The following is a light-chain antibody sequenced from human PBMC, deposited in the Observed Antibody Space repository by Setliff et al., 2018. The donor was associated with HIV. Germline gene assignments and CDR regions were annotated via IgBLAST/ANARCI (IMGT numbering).Light chain of an antibody. CDR1: TSNIEAGYD. Sequence: QSVLAQPPSVSGAPGQRVTISCTGSTSNIEAGYDVHWYQQLPGTAPKLLIYRNKNRPSGVPDRFSGSKSGASASLAIAGLRAEDEADYYCGSYTINSTYVFGSGTKVT. V-gene: IGLV1-40*01. J-gene: IGLJ1*01. CDR3: GSYTINSTYV. CDR2: RNK.